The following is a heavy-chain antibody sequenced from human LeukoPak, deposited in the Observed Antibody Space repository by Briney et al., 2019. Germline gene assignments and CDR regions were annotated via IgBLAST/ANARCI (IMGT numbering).Heavy chain of an antibody. CDR3: ARDPYLDYYGSGSYFDY. CDR1: GYTFTSYY. Sequence: GASVKVSCKASGYTFTSYYMHWVRQAPGQGLEWMGIINPSGGSTSYAQKFQGRVTMTRDTSTSTVYMELSSLRSEDTAVYYCARDPYLDYYGSGSYFDYWGQGTLVTVSS. J-gene: IGHJ4*02. V-gene: IGHV1-46*01. D-gene: IGHD3-10*01. CDR2: INPSGGST.